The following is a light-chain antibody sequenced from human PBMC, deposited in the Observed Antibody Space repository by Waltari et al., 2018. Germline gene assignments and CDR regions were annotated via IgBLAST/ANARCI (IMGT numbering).Light chain of an antibody. J-gene: IGLJ7*01. CDR2: YDS. CDR1: NIGSKS. Sequence: YVLTQPASVSVATGKTATITCGGNNIGSKSVHWYQQKPGQAPVLVMYYDSDRPSGTPERFSGSNSGNTATLTISRVEAGDEADYYCHVWDSYSDHAVFGGGTQLTVL. CDR3: HVWDSYSDHAV. V-gene: IGLV3-21*04.